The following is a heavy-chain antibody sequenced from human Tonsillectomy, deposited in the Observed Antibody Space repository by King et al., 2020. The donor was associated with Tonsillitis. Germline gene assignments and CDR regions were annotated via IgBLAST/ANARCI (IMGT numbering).Heavy chain of an antibody. CDR1: GFTFDDYA. D-gene: IGHD3-22*01. J-gene: IGHJ4*02. CDR3: AKDVARLYYYDSSGYFNY. CDR2: ISWNSGST. Sequence: DVQLVESGGGLVQPGRSLRLSCAASGFTFDDYAMHWVRQAPGKGLEWVSGISWNSGSTCYADSVKGRFTISRDNAKNSLYLQMNSLRAEDTALYYCAKDVARLYYYDSSGYFNYWGQGTLVTVSS. V-gene: IGHV3-9*01.